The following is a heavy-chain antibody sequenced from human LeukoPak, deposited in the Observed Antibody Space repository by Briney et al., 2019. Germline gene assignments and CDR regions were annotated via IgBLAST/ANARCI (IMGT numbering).Heavy chain of an antibody. CDR2: INHSGST. Sequence: SETLSLTCAVYGGSFSGYYWSWIRQPPGKGLEWIGEINHSGSTNYNPSLKSRVTISVDTSKNQFSLKLSSVTAADTAVYYCASLSGSLDAFDIWGQGTMVTVSS. D-gene: IGHD3-22*01. J-gene: IGHJ3*02. V-gene: IGHV4-34*01. CDR1: GGSFSGYY. CDR3: ASLSGSLDAFDI.